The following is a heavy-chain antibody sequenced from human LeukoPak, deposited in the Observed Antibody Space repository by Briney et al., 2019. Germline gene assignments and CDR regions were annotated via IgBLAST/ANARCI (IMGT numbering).Heavy chain of an antibody. D-gene: IGHD2-21*01. CDR1: GFTFSSYA. Sequence: PGGSLRLSCAASGFTFSSYAMSWVRQAPGKGLEWVSDISGSGGSTHYADSVKGRFTMSRDNSKNTHYLQMNSLRAEDTAVYYCAKDHIGDGGYYYMDVWGKWTTVTVSS. CDR2: ISGSGGST. J-gene: IGHJ6*03. V-gene: IGHV3-23*01. CDR3: AKDHIGDGGYYYMDV.